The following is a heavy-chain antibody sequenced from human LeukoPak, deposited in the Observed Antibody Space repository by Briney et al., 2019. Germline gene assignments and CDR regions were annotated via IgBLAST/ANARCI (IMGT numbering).Heavy chain of an antibody. J-gene: IGHJ1*01. CDR3: ARGGSSWSGYFQH. CDR2: INSDGSST. CDR1: GFTFSSYW. Sequence: AGGSLRLSCAASGFTFSSYWMHWVRQAPGKGLVWVSRINSDGSSTTYADSVKGRFTISRDNAKNTLYLQMNSLRAEDTAVYYCARGGSSWSGYFQHWGQGTLVTVSS. D-gene: IGHD6-13*01. V-gene: IGHV3-74*01.